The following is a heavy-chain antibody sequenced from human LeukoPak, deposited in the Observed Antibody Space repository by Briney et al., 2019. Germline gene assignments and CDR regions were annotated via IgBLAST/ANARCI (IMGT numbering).Heavy chain of an antibody. D-gene: IGHD3-9*01. V-gene: IGHV3-74*01. J-gene: IGHJ4*02. CDR2: ISGDGSTT. Sequence: PGGSPRLSCAASGFTFSSYWMHWVRQAPGMGLVWVSRISGDGSTTSYADSVKGRFTISRDNAKNTLYLQMNSLRAEDTAVYYCARLDILTGNYYYFNFWGQGTLATVSS. CDR3: ARLDILTGNYYYFNF. CDR1: GFTFSSYW.